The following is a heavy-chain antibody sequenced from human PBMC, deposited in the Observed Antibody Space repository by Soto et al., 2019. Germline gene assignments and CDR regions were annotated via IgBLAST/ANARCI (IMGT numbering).Heavy chain of an antibody. Sequence: QVDLVQSGAEVKKPGASVTISCKASGSAITRYYIHWVRQAPGRGLEWMGIINPGGGSASYAQKFQDTVTIDKDTSTRTVYMDLRSLRTEDTAVYYCARDTSGWSLNGLDVWGQGTMVNVSS. J-gene: IGHJ6*02. D-gene: IGHD6-19*01. CDR2: INPGGGSA. CDR1: GSAITRYY. V-gene: IGHV1-46*01. CDR3: ARDTSGWSLNGLDV.